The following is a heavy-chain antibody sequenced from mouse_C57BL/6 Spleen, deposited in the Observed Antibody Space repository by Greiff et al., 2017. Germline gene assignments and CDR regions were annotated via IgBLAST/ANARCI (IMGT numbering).Heavy chain of an antibody. CDR2: INPYNGGT. CDR1: GYTFTDYY. Sequence: VQLKESGPVLVKPGASVKMSCKASGYTFTDYYMNWVKQSHGKSLEWIGVINPYNGGTSYNQKFKGKATLTVDKSSSTAYMELNSLTSEDSAVYYCARSLITTVPSYWGQGTTLTVSS. V-gene: IGHV1-19*01. D-gene: IGHD1-1*01. CDR3: ARSLITTVPSY. J-gene: IGHJ2*01.